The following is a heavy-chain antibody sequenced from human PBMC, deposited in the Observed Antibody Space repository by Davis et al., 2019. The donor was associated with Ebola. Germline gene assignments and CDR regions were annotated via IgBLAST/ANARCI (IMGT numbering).Heavy chain of an antibody. V-gene: IGHV3-30-3*01. CDR2: ISYDGANK. J-gene: IGHJ5*02. CDR3: ARVRTYGSYDRSGSPRGPDP. CDR1: GFTFSSYA. Sequence: GESLKISCAASGFTFSSYAMHWVRQAPGKGLEWVAVISYDGANKFYADSVKGRFTISRDNSKNTLYLHMNSLLSDDTAVYFCARVRTYGSYDRSGSPRGPDPWGQGTLVTVSS. D-gene: IGHD3-22*01.